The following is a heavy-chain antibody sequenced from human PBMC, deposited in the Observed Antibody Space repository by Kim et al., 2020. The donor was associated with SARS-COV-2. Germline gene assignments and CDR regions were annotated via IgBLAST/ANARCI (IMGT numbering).Heavy chain of an antibody. Sequence: GGSLRISCAASGFTFSSYSMNWVRQAPGKGLEWVSSISSSSSYIYYADSVKGRFTISRDNAKNSLYLQMNSLRAEDTAVYYCHKGGIAAAENWYFDLWGRGTLVTVSS. D-gene: IGHD6-13*01. CDR1: GFTFSSYS. V-gene: IGHV3-21*01. J-gene: IGHJ2*01. CDR2: ISSSSSYI. CDR3: HKGGIAAAENWYFDL.